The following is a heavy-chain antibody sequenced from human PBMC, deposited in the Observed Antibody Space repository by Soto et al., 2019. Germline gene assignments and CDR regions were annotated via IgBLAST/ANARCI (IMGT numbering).Heavy chain of an antibody. Sequence: GGSLRLSCAASGFTFSSYAMHRVRQAPGKGLEWVAVISYDGSNKYYADSVKGRFTISRDNSKNTLYLQMNSLRAEDTAVYYCARDLSSSWYALSDYGMDVWGQGTTVTVSS. CDR3: ARDLSSSWYALSDYGMDV. CDR1: GFTFSSYA. J-gene: IGHJ6*02. V-gene: IGHV3-30-3*01. D-gene: IGHD6-13*01. CDR2: ISYDGSNK.